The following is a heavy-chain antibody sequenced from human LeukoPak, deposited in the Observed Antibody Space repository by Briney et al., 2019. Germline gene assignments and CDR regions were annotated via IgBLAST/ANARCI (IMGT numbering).Heavy chain of an antibody. D-gene: IGHD4-17*01. J-gene: IGHJ6*02. CDR2: IWYDGSNK. CDR3: AKDAYGDYYYGMDV. V-gene: IGHV3-33*06. CDR1: GFSFSSYG. Sequence: GRSLRLSCAASGFSFSSYGMHWVRQAPGKGLEWVALIWYDGSNKYYADSVKGRFTISRDNSRDTLYLQMNSLRAEDTALYYCAKDAYGDYYYGMDVWAKGPRSPSP.